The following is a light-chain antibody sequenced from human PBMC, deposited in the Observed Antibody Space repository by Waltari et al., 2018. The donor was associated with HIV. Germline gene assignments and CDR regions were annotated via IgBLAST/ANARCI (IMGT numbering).Light chain of an antibody. CDR1: SSNIGSNA. J-gene: IGLJ2*01. Sequence: QSVLTQPPSASGTPGQRVTISCSGSSSNIGSNAVNWYQHLSGTAPRLLIHSDHQRPSGVPDRFSGSHSGTSASLAVTGLQSEDAADYFCASWVDSLSGLVLGGGTRLTVL. V-gene: IGLV1-44*01. CDR3: ASWVDSLSGLV. CDR2: SDH.